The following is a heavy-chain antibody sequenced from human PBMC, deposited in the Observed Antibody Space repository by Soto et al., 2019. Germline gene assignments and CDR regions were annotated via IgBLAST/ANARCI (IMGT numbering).Heavy chain of an antibody. D-gene: IGHD2-15*01. V-gene: IGHV4-39*01. CDR2: IDYRGNI. J-gene: IGHJ2*01. CDR1: GGSITSTSYY. Sequence: QLHLQESGPGLVEPSETLSLTCAVSGGSITSTSYYWGWIRQPPGEGLEWLGSIDYRGNITYNSALKSRVTISAATSKTQFSLNLNSVTAAYSAVYHCARVAALVGAARYWYFDLWGRGTRVSV. CDR3: ARVAALVGAARYWYFDL.